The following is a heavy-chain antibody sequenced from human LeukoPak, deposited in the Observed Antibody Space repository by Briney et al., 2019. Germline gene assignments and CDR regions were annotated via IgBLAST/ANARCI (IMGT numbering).Heavy chain of an antibody. CDR1: GFPFSSYE. D-gene: IGHD4-23*01. CDR3: ARDSVGGLLDY. Sequence: PGGSLRLSCEGSGFPFSSYEMNWLRQAPGKGLEWVSHIDSGDITIYYADSVKGRFTISRDNAKNSIYLQKDSLRVEDTAIYYCARDSVGGLLDYWGQGTPVTVSS. J-gene: IGHJ4*02. V-gene: IGHV3-48*03. CDR2: IDSGDITI.